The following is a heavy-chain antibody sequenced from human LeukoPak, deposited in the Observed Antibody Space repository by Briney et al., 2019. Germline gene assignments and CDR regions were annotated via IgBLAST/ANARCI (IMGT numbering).Heavy chain of an antibody. CDR2: IFYDDGGT. J-gene: IGHJ2*01. CDR3: ARDAAARSNL. CDR1: GGSISGHH. Sequence: SETLSLTCTVSGGSISGHHWSWIRQPPGNGLEWIGYIFYDDGGTEYNPSLESRVTISVDTSKNQFSLHLNSVTAADTAIYYCARDAAARSNLWGRGTLVTVAS. V-gene: IGHV4-59*11. D-gene: IGHD6-25*01.